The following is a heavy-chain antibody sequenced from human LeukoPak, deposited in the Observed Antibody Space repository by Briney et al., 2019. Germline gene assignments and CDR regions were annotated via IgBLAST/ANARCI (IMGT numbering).Heavy chain of an antibody. CDR2: INHSGST. D-gene: IGHD3-10*01. J-gene: IGHJ4*02. CDR3: ARARITMVRGVTDDY. V-gene: IGHV4-34*01. Sequence: PSETLSLTCAVYGGSFSGYYWSWIRKPPGKGLKWTREINHSGSTNYNPSLKSRVTISVDTSKNQFSLKLSSMTAADTAVYYCARARITMVRGVTDDYWGQGTLVTVSS. CDR1: GGSFSGYY.